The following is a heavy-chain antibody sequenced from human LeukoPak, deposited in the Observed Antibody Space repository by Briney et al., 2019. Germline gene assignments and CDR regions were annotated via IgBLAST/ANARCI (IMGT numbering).Heavy chain of an antibody. V-gene: IGHV4-59*01. CDR1: GGSITTNY. CDR2: MYYSGDT. Sequence: SETLSLTCTVSGGSITTNYWSWGRQPPGKGLEWIGYMYYSGDTNYSPSLKSRVTISMDTSKKQVSLKMTSVTAADTAVYYCARGRGWYDYWGQGTLVTVSS. D-gene: IGHD6-19*01. CDR3: ARGRGWYDY. J-gene: IGHJ4*02.